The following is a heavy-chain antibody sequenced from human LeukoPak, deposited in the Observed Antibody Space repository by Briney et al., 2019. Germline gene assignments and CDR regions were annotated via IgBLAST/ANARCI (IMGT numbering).Heavy chain of an antibody. J-gene: IGHJ4*02. CDR3: AKERGCTAGSGARIPDY. D-gene: IGHD2-15*01. CDR1: GFTFSSYG. Sequence: AGGSLRLSCGVSGFTFSSYGMNWVRQPPGQGLEWVSAISGSGSITYYADSVKGRFTISRDNSKNTLYLQMNSLRAEDTAFYYCAKERGCTAGSGARIPDYWGQGTLVTVSS. CDR2: ISGSGSIT. V-gene: IGHV3-23*01.